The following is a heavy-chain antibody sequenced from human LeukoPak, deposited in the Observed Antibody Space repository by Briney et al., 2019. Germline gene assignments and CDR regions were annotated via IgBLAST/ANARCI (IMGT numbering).Heavy chain of an antibody. CDR1: GNSISSGYY. CDR2: VYHSGST. J-gene: IGHJ6*04. V-gene: IGHV4-38-2*02. Sequence: PSETLSLTCTVSGNSISSGYYWDWIRQPPGKGLQWIGSVYHSGSTYYNPSLKSRITISVDTSKNQFSLKLSSVTAADTAVYYCAGRALNNGGVWGKGTTVTVSS. CDR3: AGRALNNGGV. D-gene: IGHD1-14*01.